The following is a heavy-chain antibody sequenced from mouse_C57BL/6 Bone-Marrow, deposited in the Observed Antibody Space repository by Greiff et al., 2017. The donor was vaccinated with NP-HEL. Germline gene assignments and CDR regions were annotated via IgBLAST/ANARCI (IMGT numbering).Heavy chain of an antibody. D-gene: IGHD2-4*01. V-gene: IGHV1-59*01. Sequence: QVQLKQPGAELVRPGTPVKLSCKASGYTFTSYWMHWVKQRPGQGLEWIGVIDPSDSYTNYNQKFKGKATLTVDTSSSTAYMQLSSLTSEDSAVYYCASMITYYFDYWGQGTTLTVSS. J-gene: IGHJ2*01. CDR3: ASMITYYFDY. CDR2: IDPSDSYT. CDR1: GYTFTSYW.